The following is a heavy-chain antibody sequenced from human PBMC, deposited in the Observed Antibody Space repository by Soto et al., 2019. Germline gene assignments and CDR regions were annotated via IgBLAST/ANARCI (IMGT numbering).Heavy chain of an antibody. J-gene: IGHJ4*02. CDR1: GYTFTSYA. Sequence: QVQLVQSGAEEKKPGASVKVSCKASGYTFTSYAMHLVRQAPGQRLEWMGWINAGNGNTKYSQKFQGRVTITRDTSASTAYMELSSLRSEDTAVYYCARAPGGSSSFVDYWGQGTLVTVSS. CDR3: ARAPGGSSSFVDY. V-gene: IGHV1-3*05. D-gene: IGHD6-6*01. CDR2: INAGNGNT.